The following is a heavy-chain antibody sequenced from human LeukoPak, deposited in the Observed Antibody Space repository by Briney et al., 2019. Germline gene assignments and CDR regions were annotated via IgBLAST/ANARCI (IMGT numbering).Heavy chain of an antibody. V-gene: IGHV4-59*01. CDR2: IYYSGST. J-gene: IGHJ4*02. CDR1: GGSISSYY. Sequence: PSETLSLTCTVSGGSISSYYWSWIRQPPGKGLEWIGYIYYSGSTNYNPSLKSRVTISVDTAKNQFSRKLSSVTAADTAVYYCARDAAMARVIFDYWGQGTLVTVSS. D-gene: IGHD2-21*01. CDR3: ARDAAMARVIFDY.